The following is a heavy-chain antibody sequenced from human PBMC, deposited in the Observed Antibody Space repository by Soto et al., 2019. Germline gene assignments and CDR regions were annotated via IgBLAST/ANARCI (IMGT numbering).Heavy chain of an antibody. Sequence: GGSLRLSCAASGFTFSSYSMNWVRQAPGKGLEWVSYISSSSSTIYYADSVKGRFTISRDNAKNSLYLQMNSLRAEDTAVYYCARASDYDLDDAFDIWGQGTMVTVSS. CDR3: ARASDYDLDDAFDI. V-gene: IGHV3-48*01. D-gene: IGHD3-3*01. J-gene: IGHJ3*02. CDR1: GFTFSSYS. CDR2: ISSSSSTI.